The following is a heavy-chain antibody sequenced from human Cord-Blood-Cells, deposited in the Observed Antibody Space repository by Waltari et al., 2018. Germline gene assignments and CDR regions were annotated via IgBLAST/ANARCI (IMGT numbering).Heavy chain of an antibody. J-gene: IGHJ4*02. CDR1: GGSFSGSS. V-gene: IGHV4-34*01. D-gene: IGHD3-3*01. CDR2: INHSGST. Sequence: QVQLQQWGAGLLKPSETLSLTCAVYGGSFSGSSWSWIRQPPGNGLEWIGEINHSGSTNYNPSLKSRVTISVDTSKNQFSLKLSSVTAADTAVYYCARGPRITIFGVVTPRGFDYWGQGTLVTVSS. CDR3: ARGPRITIFGVVTPRGFDY.